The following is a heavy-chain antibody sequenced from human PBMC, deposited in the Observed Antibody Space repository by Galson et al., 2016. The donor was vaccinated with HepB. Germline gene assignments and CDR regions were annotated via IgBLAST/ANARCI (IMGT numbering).Heavy chain of an antibody. CDR2: IYYNGHA. CDR1: GDELRHYY. D-gene: IGHD1-1*01. J-gene: IGHJ1*01. CDR3: GGWNEGLDS. Sequence: SETLAGNSTVAGDELRHYYWGWIRQPPGKGREWIGHIYYNGHANYNLSLTSRLCMSVDTSSNQFSLKLSSVTAAATAVYYCGGWNEGLDSWGQGPLVPVSS. V-gene: IGHV4-59*01.